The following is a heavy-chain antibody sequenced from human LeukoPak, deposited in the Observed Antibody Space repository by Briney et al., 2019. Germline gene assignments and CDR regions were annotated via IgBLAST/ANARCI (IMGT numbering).Heavy chain of an antibody. V-gene: IGHV3-53*01. CDR1: GFTVSSNY. CDR2: IYSGGST. D-gene: IGHD5-24*01. J-gene: IGHJ4*02. CDR3: ARGEMATITGGFDY. Sequence: GGSLRLSCAASGFTVSSNYMSWVRQAPGKGLEWVSAIYSGGSTYYADSVKGRFTISRDNSKNTLYLQMNSLRAEDTAVYYCARGEMATITGGFDYWGQGTLVTVSS.